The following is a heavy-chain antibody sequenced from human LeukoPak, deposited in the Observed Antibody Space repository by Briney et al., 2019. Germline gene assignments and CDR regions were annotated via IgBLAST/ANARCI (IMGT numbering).Heavy chain of an antibody. CDR2: LSAYNGNT. CDR1: GYSFTSYG. CDR3: ARDSEGIVVVPAAIPSRYNYFDY. Sequence: GASVKVSCKASGYSFTSYGISWVRQAPGQGLEWMGWLSAYNGNTNYTQKLQGRVTMTTDTSTSTAYMELRSLRSDDTAVYYCARDSEGIVVVPAAIPSRYNYFDYWGQGTLATVSS. D-gene: IGHD2-2*02. J-gene: IGHJ4*02. V-gene: IGHV1-18*01.